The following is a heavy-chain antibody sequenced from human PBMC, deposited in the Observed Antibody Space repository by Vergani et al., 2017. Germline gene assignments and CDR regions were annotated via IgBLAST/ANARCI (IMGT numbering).Heavy chain of an antibody. D-gene: IGHD3-3*01. Sequence: EMDLVESGGGLVEPGGSLRLSCVVSEINFSYYWMTWIRQAPGKGLEWVAHRNEHGSEQFSEDSVKGRFTISRDNAQKSVFLQMNSLTVEDTAVYYCAKEDRRARSAWGKGTLVIVSS. CDR2: RNEHGSEQ. J-gene: IGHJ5*02. V-gene: IGHV3-7*04. CDR1: EINFSYYW. CDR3: AKEDRRARSA.